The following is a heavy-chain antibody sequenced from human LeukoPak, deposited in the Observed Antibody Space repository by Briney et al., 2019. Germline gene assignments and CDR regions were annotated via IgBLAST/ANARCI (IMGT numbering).Heavy chain of an antibody. CDR2: IYTSGST. D-gene: IGHD2-2*01. Sequence: PSETLSLTCAVYGGSFSGYYWSWIRQPAGKGLEWIGRIYTSGSTNYNPSLKSRVTMSVDTSKNQFSLKLSSVTAADTAVYYCARIYCSSTSCYLDYWGQGTLVTVSS. V-gene: IGHV4-59*10. J-gene: IGHJ4*02. CDR3: ARIYCSSTSCYLDY. CDR1: GGSFSGYY.